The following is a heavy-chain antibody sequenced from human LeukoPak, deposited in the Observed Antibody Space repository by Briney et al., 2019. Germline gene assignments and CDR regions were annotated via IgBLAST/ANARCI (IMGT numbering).Heavy chain of an antibody. J-gene: IGHJ4*02. CDR3: ARAPTYYDYVWGSKSYYSDY. Sequence: SETLSLTXAVYGGSFSGYYWSWIRQPPGKGLEWIGEINHSGSTNYNPSLKSRVTISVDTSKNQFSLKLSSVTAADTAVYYCARAPTYYDYVWGSKSYYSDYWGQGTLVTVSS. CDR1: GGSFSGYY. V-gene: IGHV4-34*01. CDR2: INHSGST. D-gene: IGHD3-16*01.